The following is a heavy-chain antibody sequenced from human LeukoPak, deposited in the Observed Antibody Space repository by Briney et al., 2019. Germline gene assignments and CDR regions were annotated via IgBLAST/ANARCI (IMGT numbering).Heavy chain of an antibody. CDR1: GGSISSYY. CDR2: IYYSGST. J-gene: IGHJ4*02. D-gene: IGHD3-22*01. V-gene: IGHV4-59*01. Sequence: SETLSLTCTVSGGSISSYYWSWIRQPPGKGLEWIGYIYYSGSTNYSPSLKSRVTISVDTSKNQFSLKLSSVTAADTAVYYCARGGSYYDSSGYYYDYWGQGTLVTVSS. CDR3: ARGGSYYDSSGYYYDY.